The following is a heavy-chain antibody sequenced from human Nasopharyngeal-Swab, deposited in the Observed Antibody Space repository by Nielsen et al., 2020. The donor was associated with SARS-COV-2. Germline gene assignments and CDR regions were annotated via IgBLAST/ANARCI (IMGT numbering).Heavy chain of an antibody. J-gene: IGHJ4*02. D-gene: IGHD3-3*01. Sequence: GESLKISCAASGFTFSSYSMNWVRQAPGKGLEWVSYISSSSSTIYYADSVKGRFTISRDNSKNTLYLQMNSLRAEDTAVYYCARDRLQYYDFWSGYPNYFDYWGQGTLVTVSS. CDR1: GFTFSSYS. CDR2: ISSSSSTI. V-gene: IGHV3-48*01. CDR3: ARDRLQYYDFWSGYPNYFDY.